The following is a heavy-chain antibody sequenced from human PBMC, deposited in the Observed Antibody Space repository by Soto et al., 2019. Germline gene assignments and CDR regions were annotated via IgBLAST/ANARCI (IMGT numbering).Heavy chain of an antibody. CDR3: TTNIAVAFGMDV. D-gene: IGHD6-19*01. CDR1: GGSISSGDYY. J-gene: IGHJ6*02. CDR2: IYYSGNT. Sequence: PSETLSLTCTVSGGSISSGDYYWSGIRQPPGKGLEWIGYIYYSGNTYYNPSLKSRVTISVDTSKNQFSLKLSSVTAADTAVYYCTTNIAVAFGMDVWGQGTTVTVSS. V-gene: IGHV4-30-4*01.